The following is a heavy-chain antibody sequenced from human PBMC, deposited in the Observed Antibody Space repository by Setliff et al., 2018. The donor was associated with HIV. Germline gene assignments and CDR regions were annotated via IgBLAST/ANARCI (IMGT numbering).Heavy chain of an antibody. CDR1: GSSFTSYY. Sequence: ASGKVPCKASGSSFTSYYIHWVRQAPGQGLEWMGVINPSGVSADYAQRLHDRITMTSDTSTSTVFLDLSSLTSDDTAVYFCARVYCSIASCDNEYYFDYWGQRTLDTVSS. J-gene: IGHJ4*02. D-gene: IGHD2-2*01. CDR3: ARVYCSIASCDNEYYFDY. CDR2: INPSGVSA. V-gene: IGHV1-46*01.